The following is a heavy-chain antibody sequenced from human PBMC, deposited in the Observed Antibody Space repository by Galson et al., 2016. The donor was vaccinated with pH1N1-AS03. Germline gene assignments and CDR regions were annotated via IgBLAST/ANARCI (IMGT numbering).Heavy chain of an antibody. J-gene: IGHJ4*02. CDR1: GFTFSTYW. CDR2: TNHDGGEK. V-gene: IGHV3-7*03. D-gene: IGHD6-19*01. Sequence: SLRLSCAASGFTFSTYWMMWVRQAPGKGLEWVANTNHDGGEKYYVDSVKGRFTISRDNAKNSLFLQMDSLRAEDTAVYFCARMQWLLPQYYFNCWGQGAPGTVSS. CDR3: ARMQWLLPQYYFNC.